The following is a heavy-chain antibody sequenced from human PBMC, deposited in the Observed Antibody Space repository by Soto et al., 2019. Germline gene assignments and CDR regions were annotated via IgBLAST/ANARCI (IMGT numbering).Heavy chain of an antibody. CDR1: GYTFTSYY. CDR3: ATAAASCFASDI. J-gene: IGHJ3*02. D-gene: IGHD6-25*01. V-gene: IGHV1-46*01. CDR2: INPSGGRT. Sequence: QVQLVQSGAEVKKPGASVKVACKASGYTFTSYYMHWVRQAPGQGLEWMGIINPSGGRTSYAQKLQGRVTITRVTTTITVNTALSSLGYQDTAVYYFATAAASCFASDIWVQGS.